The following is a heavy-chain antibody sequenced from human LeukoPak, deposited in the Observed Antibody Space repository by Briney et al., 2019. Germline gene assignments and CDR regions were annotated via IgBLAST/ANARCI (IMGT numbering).Heavy chain of an antibody. Sequence: GGSLRLSCAASGFTFSVYWMTWVRQAPGRGLEWVANINQDGSEKNYVDSVKGRFTISRDNAKNSLYLQMNSLRAEDTAIYYCATRSSHTSSWYVYLFWDYWGQGALVTVSA. CDR2: INQDGSEK. D-gene: IGHD6-13*01. V-gene: IGHV3-7*01. CDR1: GFTFSVYW. CDR3: ATRSSHTSSWYVYLFWDY. J-gene: IGHJ4*02.